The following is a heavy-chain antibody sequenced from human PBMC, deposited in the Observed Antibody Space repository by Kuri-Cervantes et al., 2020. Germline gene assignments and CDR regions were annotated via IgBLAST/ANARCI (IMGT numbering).Heavy chain of an antibody. Sequence: ASVKVSCKASGYSFTSNAVHWVRQAPGQGLEWMGWINTNTGNPTYAQGFTGRFVFSLDTSVSTAYLQISSLKAEDTAVYYCARRSAAGTLYYGMDVWGQGTTVTVSS. CDR1: GYSFTSNA. J-gene: IGHJ6*02. CDR2: INTNTGNP. D-gene: IGHD6-13*01. CDR3: ARRSAAGTLYYGMDV. V-gene: IGHV7-4-1*02.